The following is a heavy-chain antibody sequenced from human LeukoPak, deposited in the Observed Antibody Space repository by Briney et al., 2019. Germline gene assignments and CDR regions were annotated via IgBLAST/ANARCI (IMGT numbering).Heavy chain of an antibody. V-gene: IGHV4-61*01. J-gene: IGHJ4*02. D-gene: IGHD6-19*01. CDR2: IYYSGTT. CDR3: ATPGIAVAGTPFDY. Sequence: SETLSLTCTVSGGFVSSGSYYWSWIRQPPGKGLEWVGYIYYSGTTNYNPSLKSRVTISVDTSKNQFSLKLSSVTAADTAVYYCATPGIAVAGTPFDYWGQGTLVTVSS. CDR1: GGFVSSGSYY.